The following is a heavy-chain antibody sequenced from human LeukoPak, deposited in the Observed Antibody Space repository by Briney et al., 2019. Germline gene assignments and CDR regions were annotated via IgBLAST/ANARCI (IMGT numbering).Heavy chain of an antibody. Sequence: SETLSLTCTVSGYSISSGYYWGWIRQSPGKGLEWIGNIYYSGSTYYNPSLKSRITMSVDTSKNQFSLKVYSVTAADSAVYYCVRERRDGYNPRAGGNWVDPWGQGILVTVSS. J-gene: IGHJ5*02. V-gene: IGHV4-38-2*02. CDR2: IYYSGST. CDR1: GYSISSGYY. CDR3: VRERRDGYNPRAGGNWVDP. D-gene: IGHD5-24*01.